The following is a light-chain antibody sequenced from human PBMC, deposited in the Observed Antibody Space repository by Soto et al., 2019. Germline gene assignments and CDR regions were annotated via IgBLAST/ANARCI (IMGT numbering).Light chain of an antibody. Sequence: QSVLTQPASVSGSPGQPITISCTGTTSDVGRYNYVSWYQQHPGKAPKLIIYDVSNRPSGVSNRFSGSKSGNTASLTISGLQAEDEADYYCNSYTSNSTYVFGTGTKLTVL. CDR1: TSDVGRYNY. J-gene: IGLJ1*01. CDR2: DVS. V-gene: IGLV2-14*01. CDR3: NSYTSNSTYV.